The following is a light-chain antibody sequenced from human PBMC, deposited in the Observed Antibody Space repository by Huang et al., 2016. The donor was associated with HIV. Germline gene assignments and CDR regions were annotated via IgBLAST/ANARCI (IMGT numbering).Light chain of an antibody. CDR1: QSINHY. CDR3: QQSHSAPQT. J-gene: IGKJ1*01. Sequence: DIQMTQSPSSLSASVGDRVTITCRASQSINHYLNWYQHKPGKAPKLLIDAASRLQSGVPSRFSGSGSGTEFTLTVSSLQPEDFATYYCQQSHSAPQTFGQGTKVEIK. V-gene: IGKV1-39*01. CDR2: AAS.